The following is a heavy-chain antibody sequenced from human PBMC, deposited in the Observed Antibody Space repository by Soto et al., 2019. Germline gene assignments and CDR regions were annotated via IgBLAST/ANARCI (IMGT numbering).Heavy chain of an antibody. J-gene: IGHJ4*02. V-gene: IGHV3-21*01. CDR3: ARESEDLTSNFAY. CDR1: GFTFTRYS. Sequence: EVQLVESGGGRVKPGGSLRLSCAASGFTFTRYSMNWVRQAPGKGLEWVSSISSTTNYIYYADSMKGRFTVSRDNAKNSVYLEMNSLSAEDTAVYYCARESEDLTSNFAYWGQGTLVTVPS. CDR2: ISSTTNYI.